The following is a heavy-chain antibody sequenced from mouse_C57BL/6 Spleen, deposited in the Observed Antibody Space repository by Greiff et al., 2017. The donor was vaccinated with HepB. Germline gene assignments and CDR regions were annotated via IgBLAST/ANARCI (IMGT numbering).Heavy chain of an antibody. Sequence: VQLKESGAELVKPGASVKLSFKASGYTFTEYTIHWVKQRSGQGLEWIGWFYPGSGSIKDNEKFKDKATLTADKSSSTVYMELSRLTSEDSAVYVCARHEGSYGSSSPWFAYWGQGTLVTVSA. CDR3: ARHEGSYGSSSPWFAY. CDR2: FYPGSGSI. J-gene: IGHJ3*01. D-gene: IGHD1-1*01. CDR1: GYTFTEYT. V-gene: IGHV1-62-2*01.